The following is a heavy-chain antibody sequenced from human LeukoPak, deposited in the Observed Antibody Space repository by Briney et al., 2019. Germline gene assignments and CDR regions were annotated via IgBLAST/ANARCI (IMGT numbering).Heavy chain of an antibody. D-gene: IGHD3-22*01. CDR2: IDTNTGNP. J-gene: IGHJ4*02. CDR3: ARGYDTTGYFSY. Sequence: GASVKVSCKASGYTFTNYTLNWVRQDPGQGLEWMGWIDTNTGNPTYAQGFIGRFVFSLDTSVTTACLQISSLKAEDTAVYYCARGYDTTGYFSYWGQGTLVPVSS. CDR1: GYTFTNYT. V-gene: IGHV7-4-1*02.